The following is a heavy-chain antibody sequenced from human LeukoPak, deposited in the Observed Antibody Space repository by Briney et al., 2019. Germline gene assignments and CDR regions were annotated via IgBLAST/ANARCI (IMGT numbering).Heavy chain of an antibody. J-gene: IGHJ4*02. CDR3: AAQFGGHYVYDY. CDR2: INHSGST. Sequence: SETLSLTCAVYGGSFSGYYWSWIRQPPGKGLEWIGEINHSGSTNYNPSLKSRVTISVDTSKNQFSLKLSSVTAADTAVYYFAAQFGGHYVYDYWGQGTQVTASS. V-gene: IGHV4-34*01. CDR1: GGSFSGYY. D-gene: IGHD3-10*02.